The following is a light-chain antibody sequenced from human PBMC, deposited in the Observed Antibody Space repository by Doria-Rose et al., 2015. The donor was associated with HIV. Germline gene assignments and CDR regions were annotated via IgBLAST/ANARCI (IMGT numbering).Light chain of an antibody. CDR3: MQALQTPYT. Sequence: SLLSLPVTPGQPASISCRSSQSLLHTIGYNYLDWYLQKPGQSPQLLIYLGSNRASGVPDRFSGSGSGTDFTLKISRVEAEDVGVYYCMQALQTPYTFGQGTKLEIK. CDR2: LGS. J-gene: IGKJ2*01. V-gene: IGKV2-28*01. CDR1: QSLLHTIGYNY.